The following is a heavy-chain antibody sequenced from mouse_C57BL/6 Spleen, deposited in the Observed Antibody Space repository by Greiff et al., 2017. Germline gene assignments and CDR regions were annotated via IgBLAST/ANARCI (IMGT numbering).Heavy chain of an antibody. CDR1: GYSFTSYY. Sequence: QVQLQQSGPELVKPGASVKISCTASGYSFTSYYIHWVKQRPGQGLEWIGWIYPGSGNTKYNEKFKGKATLTADTSSSTAYMQLSSLPSEDAAVYYCARRNYVSSAAWFAYWGQGTLVTVAA. CDR3: ARRNYVSSAAWFAY. V-gene: IGHV1-66*01. D-gene: IGHD1-1*01. CDR2: IYPGSGNT. J-gene: IGHJ3*01.